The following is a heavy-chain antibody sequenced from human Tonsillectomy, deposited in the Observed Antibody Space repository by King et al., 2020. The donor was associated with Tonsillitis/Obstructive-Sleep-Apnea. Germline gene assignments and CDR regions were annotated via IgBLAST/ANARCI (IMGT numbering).Heavy chain of an antibody. J-gene: IGHJ4*02. Sequence: VQLQQWGAGLLKPSETLSLTCAVYGESFSGYYWSWIRQPPGKGLEWSGEINHSGSTNYNPSLKSRVTISVDTSKNQFSLKLSSVTAADTAVYYCARGIVLMVYATFDYWGQGTLVTVSS. D-gene: IGHD2-8*01. CDR1: GESFSGYY. CDR2: INHSGST. CDR3: ARGIVLMVYATFDY. V-gene: IGHV4-34*01.